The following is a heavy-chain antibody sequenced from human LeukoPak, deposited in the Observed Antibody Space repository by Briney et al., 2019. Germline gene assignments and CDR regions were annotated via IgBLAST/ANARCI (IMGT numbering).Heavy chain of an antibody. CDR2: ISNSGGFT. CDR3: AILYSTNY. CDR1: GFTFSSYA. J-gene: IGHJ4*02. D-gene: IGHD6-13*01. V-gene: IGHV3-23*01. Sequence: GGSLKLSCAASGFTFSSYAMTWVRQAPGKGLEWVSGISNSGGFTYYADSVKGRLTISRDNSKNTLYLQMNSLRAEDTALYYCAILYSTNYWGQGTLVTVSS.